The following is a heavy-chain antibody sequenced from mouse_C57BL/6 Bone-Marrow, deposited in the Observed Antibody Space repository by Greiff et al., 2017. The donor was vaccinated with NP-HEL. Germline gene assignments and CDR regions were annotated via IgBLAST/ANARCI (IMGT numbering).Heavy chain of an antibody. CDR3: ARSFYSWFAY. Sequence: EVQLQQSGPVLVKPGASVKMSCKASGYTFTDYYMNWVKQSHGKSLEWIGVINPYNGGTSYNQKFKGKATLTVDKSSSTAYMELNSLTSDDSAVYYCARSFYSWFAYWGQGTLVTVSA. CDR1: GYTFTDYY. D-gene: IGHD2-1*01. V-gene: IGHV1-19*01. J-gene: IGHJ3*01. CDR2: INPYNGGT.